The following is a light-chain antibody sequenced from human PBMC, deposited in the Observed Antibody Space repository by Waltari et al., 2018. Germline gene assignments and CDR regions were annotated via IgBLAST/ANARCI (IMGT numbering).Light chain of an antibody. J-gene: IGKJ1*01. CDR1: QSVSDPINSKHY. V-gene: IGKV4-1*01. CDR3: QQYYAVPPT. CDR2: WAS. Sequence: DIVMTQSPDSLAVSLGERATINCKSIQSVSDPINSKHYLAGYRQKPGQPPKLLISWASTREFGVPDRFSGRGSGTDFTLTSSSLQAEDVAVYYCQQYYAVPPTFGPGTKVEIK.